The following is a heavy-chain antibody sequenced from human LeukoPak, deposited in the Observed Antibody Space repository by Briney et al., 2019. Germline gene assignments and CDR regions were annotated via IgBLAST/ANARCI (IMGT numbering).Heavy chain of an antibody. CDR2: IDVTTGGS. Sequence: QPGGSLRLSCAASGFTFSSYAMSWVRQAPGKGLEWVSAIDVTTGGSYYADSVKGRFTISRDTFQNTLYLQLNSLRVDDTAIYYCAKVNYYQPYFWGQGTLVTVSS. D-gene: IGHD2-2*01. V-gene: IGHV3-23*01. J-gene: IGHJ4*02. CDR1: GFTFSSYA. CDR3: AKVNYYQPYF.